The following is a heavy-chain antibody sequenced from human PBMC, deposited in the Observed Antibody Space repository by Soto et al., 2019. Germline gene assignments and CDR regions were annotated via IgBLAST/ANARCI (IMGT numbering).Heavy chain of an antibody. CDR3: ARGGGIAAAGTGFDY. V-gene: IGHV1-46*01. J-gene: IGHJ4*02. CDR2: INPSGGST. Sequence: ASVKVSCKASGYTFTSYYMHWVRQAPGQGLEWMGIINPSGGSTSYAQKFQGRVTMTRDTSTSTVYMELSSLRSEDTAVYYCARGGGIAAAGTGFDYWGQGTLVTVSS. CDR1: GYTFTSYY. D-gene: IGHD6-13*01.